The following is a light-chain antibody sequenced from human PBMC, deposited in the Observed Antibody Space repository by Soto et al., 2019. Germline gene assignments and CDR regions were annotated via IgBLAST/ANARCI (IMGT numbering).Light chain of an antibody. V-gene: IGKV3-20*01. CDR1: QSVSSSY. J-gene: IGKJ5*01. CDR2: GAS. CDR3: QQYGSSPPIT. Sequence: EIVLTQSPATLSLSLGEKVTLSCLASQSVSSSYLAWYQQKPGQAPRLLIYGASSRATGIPDRFSGSGSGTDFTLTISRLEPEDFAVYYCQQYGSSPPITFGQGTRLEIK.